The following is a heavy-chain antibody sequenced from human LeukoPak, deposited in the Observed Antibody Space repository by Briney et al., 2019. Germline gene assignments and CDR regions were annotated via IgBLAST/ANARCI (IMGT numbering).Heavy chain of an antibody. Sequence: GGSLRLSCAASGFTFSTYGIHWVRQAPGKGLEWVAFIRYDGTNKWYADSVKGRFTISRDNSKNMLYLQMNSLRAEDTAVYHCAKDRDYGDYPAAYYYYMDVWGKGTTVTVSS. CDR1: GFTFSTYG. CDR3: AKDRDYGDYPAAYYYYMDV. J-gene: IGHJ6*03. CDR2: IRYDGTNK. D-gene: IGHD4-17*01. V-gene: IGHV3-30*02.